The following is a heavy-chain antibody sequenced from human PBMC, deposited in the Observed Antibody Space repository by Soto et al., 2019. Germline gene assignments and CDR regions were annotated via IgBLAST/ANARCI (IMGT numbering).Heavy chain of an antibody. D-gene: IGHD3-9*01. CDR3: ARDRYFDWLLLD. J-gene: IGHJ4*02. CDR2: IHYSGST. CDR1: GGSISSGDYY. V-gene: IGHV4-30-4*01. Sequence: QVQLQESGPGLVKPSQTLSLTCTVSGGSISSGDYYWSWIRQPPGKGLEWIGYIHYSGSTYYNPSLKSRAHRSVNTSKTQFSPKLRSVTAADTAVYYCARDRYFDWLLLDWGQGTLVTVSS.